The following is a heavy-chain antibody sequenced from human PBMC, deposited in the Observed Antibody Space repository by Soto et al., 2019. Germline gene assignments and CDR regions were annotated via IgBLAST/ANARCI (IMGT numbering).Heavy chain of an antibody. J-gene: IGHJ4*02. CDR2: FDPEDGET. Sequence: ASVRVSCKVSGYTLTELSMHWVRQAPGKGLEWMGGFDPEDGETIYAQKFQGRVTMTEDTSTDTAYMELSSLRSEDTAVYYCATDPIGYSSSWYAGWGQGTLVTVSS. V-gene: IGHV1-24*01. D-gene: IGHD6-13*01. CDR3: ATDPIGYSSSWYAG. CDR1: GYTLTELS.